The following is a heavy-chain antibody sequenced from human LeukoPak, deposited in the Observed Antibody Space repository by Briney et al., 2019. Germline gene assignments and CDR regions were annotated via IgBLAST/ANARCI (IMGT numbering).Heavy chain of an antibody. V-gene: IGHV4-4*09. D-gene: IGHD6-13*01. CDR1: GGSISSYY. CDR2: IYTSGST. Sequence: PSETLSLTCTVSGGSISSYYWSWIRQPPGKGLEWIGYIYTSGSTNYNPSLKSRVTISVDTSKNQFSLKLSSVTAADTAVYYCARQAGAAAARGFDYWGQGTLVTVST. J-gene: IGHJ4*02. CDR3: ARQAGAAAARGFDY.